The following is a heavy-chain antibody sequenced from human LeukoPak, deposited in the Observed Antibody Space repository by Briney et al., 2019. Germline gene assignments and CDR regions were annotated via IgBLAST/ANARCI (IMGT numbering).Heavy chain of an antibody. Sequence: SETLSLTCTVSGGSISSYYWSWIRQPPGKGLEWIGYIYHSGSTNYNPSLKSRVTISVDTSKNQFSLKLSSVTAADTAVYYCARSYDFWSGYDAFDIWGQGTMVTVSS. CDR3: ARSYDFWSGYDAFDI. D-gene: IGHD3-3*01. V-gene: IGHV4-59*01. CDR2: IYHSGST. J-gene: IGHJ3*02. CDR1: GGSISSYY.